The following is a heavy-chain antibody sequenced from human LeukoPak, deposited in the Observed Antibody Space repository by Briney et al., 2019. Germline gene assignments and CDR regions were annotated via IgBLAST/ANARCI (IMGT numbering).Heavy chain of an antibody. CDR3: ATGGLRTMIVVVFDY. J-gene: IGHJ4*02. CDR2: FDPEDGET. CDR1: GYTLTELS. Sequence: ASVKVSCKVSGYTLTELSMHWVRQAPGKGLEWMGGFDPEDGETIYAQKFQGRVTMTEDTSTDTAYMELSSLRSEDTAVYYCATGGLRTMIVVVFDYWGQGTLVTVSS. V-gene: IGHV1-24*01. D-gene: IGHD3-22*01.